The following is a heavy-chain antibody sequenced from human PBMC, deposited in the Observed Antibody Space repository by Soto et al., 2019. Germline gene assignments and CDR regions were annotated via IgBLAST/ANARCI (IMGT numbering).Heavy chain of an antibody. D-gene: IGHD2-15*01. J-gene: IGHJ3*02. V-gene: IGHV3-23*01. Sequence: GSLRLSCAASGFTFSSYAMSWVRQAPGKGLEWVSAISGSGGSTYYADSVKGRFTISRDNSKNTLYLKIKSLRAEDTAVFYFAKGPDIVVVVAAAKDAFDIWGQGTMVTVSS. CDR3: AKGPDIVVVVAAAKDAFDI. CDR1: GFTFSSYA. CDR2: ISGSGGST.